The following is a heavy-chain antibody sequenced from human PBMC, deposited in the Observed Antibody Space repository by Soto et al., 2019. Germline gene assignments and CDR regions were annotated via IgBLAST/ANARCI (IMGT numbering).Heavy chain of an antibody. V-gene: IGHV4-30-2*01. CDR3: TRVPTP. J-gene: IGHJ5*02. CDR2: IYHSGST. D-gene: IGHD2-2*01. CDR1: GGSISSGGYS. Sequence: SETLSLTCAVSGGSISSGGYSWSWIRQPPGKGLEWIGYIYHSGSTYYNPSLKSRVTISDDTSTNQIFLTLTSVTAADTAVYYCTRVPTPWGQGTLVTVSS.